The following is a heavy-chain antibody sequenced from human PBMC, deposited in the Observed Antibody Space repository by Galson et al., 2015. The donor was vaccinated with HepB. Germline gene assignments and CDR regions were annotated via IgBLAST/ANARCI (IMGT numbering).Heavy chain of an antibody. V-gene: IGHV1-69*13. CDR3: ARDPQTYDFNGMDV. CDR2: IIPIFGTA. D-gene: IGHD3-3*01. CDR1: GVTFSSYA. Sequence: SVKVSCKASGVTFSSYAISWVRQAPGQGLEWMGGIIPIFGTANYAQKVQGRVTITADDATSTPYMELSSLRSEDTAVYYCARDPQTYDFNGMDVWGQGTTVTVSS. J-gene: IGHJ6*02.